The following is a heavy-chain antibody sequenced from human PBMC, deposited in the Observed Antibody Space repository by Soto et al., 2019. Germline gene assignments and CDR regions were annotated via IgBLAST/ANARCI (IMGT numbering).Heavy chain of an antibody. V-gene: IGHV3-21*01. CDR2: ISSSSSYI. D-gene: IGHD3-9*01. CDR1: GFTFNTYT. Sequence: GGSLRLSCAASGFTFNTYTMNWVRQAPGKGLEWVSCISSSSSYIYYADSVKGRFTISRDNTKNSLYLQMNSLRAEDAATYYFARDLDAGDRSWFDYWGQGSPVTVSS. J-gene: IGHJ4*02. CDR3: ARDLDAGDRSWFDY.